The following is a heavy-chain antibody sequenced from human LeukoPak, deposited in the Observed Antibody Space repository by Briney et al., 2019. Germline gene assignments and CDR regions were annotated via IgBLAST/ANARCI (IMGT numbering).Heavy chain of an antibody. J-gene: IGHJ5*02. Sequence: ASVKVSCKASGYTFTSYGISLVRQAPGQGLEWMGWISAYNGNTNYAQKLQGRVTMTTDTSTSTAYMELRSLRSDDTAVYYCARDLKDIVVVPAEAVLTPWGQGTLVTVSS. V-gene: IGHV1-18*01. D-gene: IGHD2-2*01. CDR2: ISAYNGNT. CDR3: ARDLKDIVVVPAEAVLTP. CDR1: GYTFTSYG.